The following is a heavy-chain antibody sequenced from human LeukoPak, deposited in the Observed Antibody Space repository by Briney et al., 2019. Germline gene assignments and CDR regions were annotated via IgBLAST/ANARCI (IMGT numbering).Heavy chain of an antibody. CDR3: ARYEYCSSTSCYSDYYYGMDV. J-gene: IGHJ6*02. CDR2: IIPIFGTA. D-gene: IGHD2-2*01. CDR1: GGTFSSYA. Sequence: SVKVSCKASGGTFSSYAISWVRQAPGQGLEWMGGIIPIFGTANYAQKFQGRVTITADESTSTAYMERRSLRSEDTAVYYCARYEYCSSTSCYSDYYYGMDVGGQGSTVTVSS. V-gene: IGHV1-69*01.